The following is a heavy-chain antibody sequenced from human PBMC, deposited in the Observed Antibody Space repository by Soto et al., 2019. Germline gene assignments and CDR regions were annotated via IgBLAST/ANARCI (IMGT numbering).Heavy chain of an antibody. CDR2: IYWDDDK. D-gene: IGHD6-6*01. CDR1: GFALSSSDVG. V-gene: IGHV2-5*02. Sequence: QITLKESGPTLVKPTQTLPLTCTFSGFALSSSDVGVGWIRQPPGKALEWLALIYWDDDKRYSPSLKSRLTITKDTSKHQVVLIMTNVDPMDTATYFCAHSKYSRSSFDFWGQGTLVTVSS. CDR3: AHSKYSRSSFDF. J-gene: IGHJ4*02.